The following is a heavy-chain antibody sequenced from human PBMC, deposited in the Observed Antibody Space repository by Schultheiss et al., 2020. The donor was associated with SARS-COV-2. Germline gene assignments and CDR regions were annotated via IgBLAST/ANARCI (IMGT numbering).Heavy chain of an antibody. CDR2: IYYSGST. J-gene: IGHJ3*02. CDR1: GGSISSGGYY. D-gene: IGHD2-15*01. CDR3: ARTPCSGGSCSPGAFDI. V-gene: IGHV4-61*08. Sequence: SETLSLTCTVSGGSISSGGYYWSWIRQHPGKGLEWIGYIYYSGSTNYNPSLKSRVTISVDTSKNQFSLKLSSVTAADTAVYYCARTPCSGGSCSPGAFDIWGQGTMVTVSS.